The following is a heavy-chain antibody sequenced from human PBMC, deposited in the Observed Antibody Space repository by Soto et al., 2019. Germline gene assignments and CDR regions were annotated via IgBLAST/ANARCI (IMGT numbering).Heavy chain of an antibody. CDR3: ACAGVYIRNTPHPSVNDLDF. Sequence: NCVKKKPGKGREGVSSIRSFSNYMYYTDSVKGRFTISRANARNSLYLQMNSLRAEDTAVYYCACAGVYIRNTPHPSVNDLDFWGQGTSVPVSS. V-gene: IGHV3-21*01. CDR2: IRSFSNYM. J-gene: IGHJ6*02. D-gene: IGHD4-17*01.